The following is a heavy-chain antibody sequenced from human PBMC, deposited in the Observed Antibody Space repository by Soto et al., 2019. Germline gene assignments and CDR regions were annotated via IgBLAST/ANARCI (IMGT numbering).Heavy chain of an antibody. CDR3: ARASVAGLD. D-gene: IGHD6-19*01. J-gene: IGHJ4*02. Sequence: GGSLRLSCAASGFMFSSYAVHWVRQAPGKGLEWVSVISYDGSGKHYAGSLKGRFTISRDNSKNTVYLQMNSLRPEDTAVHYCARASVAGLDWGQGTLVTVYS. CDR1: GFMFSSYA. V-gene: IGHV3-30-3*01. CDR2: ISYDGSGK.